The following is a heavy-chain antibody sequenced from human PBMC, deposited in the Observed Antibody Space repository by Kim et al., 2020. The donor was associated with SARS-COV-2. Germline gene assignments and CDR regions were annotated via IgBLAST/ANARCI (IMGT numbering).Heavy chain of an antibody. J-gene: IGHJ3*01. CDR2: IYSSGST. CDR3: ARGLSSASYYSGAFDV. V-gene: IGHV4-4*07. CDR1: GDSFSSYF. Sequence: SETLSLTCSVSGDSFSSYFWSWVRQTADKGPEWVGRIYSSGSTNYNTSLKGRATMSIDTTKRQLSLKLTSVTAADTAVYYCARGLSSASYYSGAFDVWG. D-gene: IGHD2-2*01.